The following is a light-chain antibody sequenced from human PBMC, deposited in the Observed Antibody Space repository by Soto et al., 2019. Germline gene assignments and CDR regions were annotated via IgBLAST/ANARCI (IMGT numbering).Light chain of an antibody. CDR1: QSVSSN. CDR3: HQYSKWPQT. V-gene: IGKV3-15*01. J-gene: IGKJ1*01. Sequence: EIVLTQSPATLSLSPGERATLSCRASQSVSSNYLAWYQQKPGQAPRLLIYGASTRATGIPARFSGSGSGTEFTLTISSLQSEDIALYYCHQYSKWPQTFGQGTKVDIK. CDR2: GAS.